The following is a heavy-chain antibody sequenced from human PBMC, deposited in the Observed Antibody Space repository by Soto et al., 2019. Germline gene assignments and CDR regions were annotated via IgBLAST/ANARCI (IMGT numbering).Heavy chain of an antibody. J-gene: IGHJ3*02. CDR3: ARDLKFWGSYRHDAFDI. D-gene: IGHD3-16*02. V-gene: IGHV1-69*06. Sequence: SGKVSCRASGGTFSSYAISRVLQAPVQVLEWMGGIIPIFGTANYAQKFQGRVTITADKSTSTACMELSSLRSEDTAVYYCARDLKFWGSYRHDAFDIWGQGTMVTVS. CDR1: GGTFSSYA. CDR2: IIPIFGTA.